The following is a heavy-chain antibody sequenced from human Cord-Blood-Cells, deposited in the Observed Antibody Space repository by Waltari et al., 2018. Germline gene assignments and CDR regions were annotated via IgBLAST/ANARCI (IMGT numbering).Heavy chain of an antibody. V-gene: IGHV4-39*07. D-gene: IGHD2-2*01. Sequence: QLQLQESGPGLVKPSETLSLTCTVSGGSISSSSYYWGWIRQPPGKGLEWIGSIYYSGGTYYNPSLKSRVTISVDTSKNQFSLKLSSVTAADTAVYYCASYPPPKYCSSTSCYVGYYFDYWGQGTLVTVSS. J-gene: IGHJ4*02. CDR1: GGSISSSSYY. CDR2: IYYSGGT. CDR3: ASYPPPKYCSSTSCYVGYYFDY.